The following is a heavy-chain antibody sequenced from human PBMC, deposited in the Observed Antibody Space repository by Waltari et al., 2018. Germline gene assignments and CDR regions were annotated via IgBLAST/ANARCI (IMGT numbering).Heavy chain of an antibody. CDR1: GFTFSSYA. CDR3: ARVGSRLLWFGEPLKDAFDI. D-gene: IGHD3-10*01. J-gene: IGHJ3*02. CDR2: ISGSGGST. V-gene: IGHV3-23*01. Sequence: EVQLLESGGGLVQPGGSLRLSCAASGFTFSSYAMSWVRQAPGKGLEWVSAISGSGGSTYDAESGKGRLTISRDNAKNRRYLQRNSLRAEETAVYYGARVGSRLLWFGEPLKDAFDIWGQGTMVTVSS.